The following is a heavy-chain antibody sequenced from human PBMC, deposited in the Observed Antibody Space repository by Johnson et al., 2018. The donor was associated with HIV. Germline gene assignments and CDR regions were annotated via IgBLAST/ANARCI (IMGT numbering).Heavy chain of an antibody. CDR2: IKQDGSEK. D-gene: IGHD2-21*01. CDR1: GFTVSNNY. V-gene: IGHV3-7*03. J-gene: IGHJ3*02. CDR3: VRDDGSDFEAFDI. Sequence: VQLVESGGGLIQPGGSLRLSCAATGFTVSNNYMSWVRQAPGKGLEWVAEIKQDGSEKYYLDPVKGRFTISRDNARKSLYLQMNNLRAEDTAVYYCVRDDGSDFEAFDIWGQGTMVTVSS.